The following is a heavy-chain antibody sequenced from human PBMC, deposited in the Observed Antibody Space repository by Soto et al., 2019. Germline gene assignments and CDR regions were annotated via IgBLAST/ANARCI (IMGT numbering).Heavy chain of an antibody. V-gene: IGHV3-7*03. D-gene: IGHD2-8*02. CDR3: KRGTDLRFCTGYSCPGIDV. Sequence: PXGALLLACAASGFAISEYWMSWVRQAAGEGLEWVANIGQDGYEKHYLDSVRGRFTISRDNARNSLYLYVNSLRADDSAVYYCKRGTDLRFCTGYSCPGIDVWGPGTTVTVSS. CDR2: IGQDGYEK. J-gene: IGHJ6*02. CDR1: GFAISEYW.